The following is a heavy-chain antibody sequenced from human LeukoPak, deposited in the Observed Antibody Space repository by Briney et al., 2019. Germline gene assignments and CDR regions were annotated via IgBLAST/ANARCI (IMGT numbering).Heavy chain of an antibody. D-gene: IGHD3-22*01. V-gene: IGHV4-59*01. CDR1: GGSISSYY. CDR3: ARDSNYYDSSGPDFDY. CDR2: IYYSGST. J-gene: IGHJ4*02. Sequence: SETLSLTCTVSGGSISSYYWSWIRQPPGKGLEWIGYIYYSGSTNYNPSLKSRVTISVDTSKNQFSLKLSSVTAADTAVYYCARDSNYYDSSGPDFDYWGQGTLGTVSS.